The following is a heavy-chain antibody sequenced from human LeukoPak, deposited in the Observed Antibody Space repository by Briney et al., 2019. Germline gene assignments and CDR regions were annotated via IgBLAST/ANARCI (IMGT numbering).Heavy chain of an antibody. CDR1: RFTFSTYS. V-gene: IGHV3-21*01. CDR2: ISSRSTYI. Sequence: GGSLRLSCATSRFTFSTYSMNWVRQAPGKGLEWVSSISSRSTYIYYADSVKGRFTISRDNAKNSLYLQMNNLRAEDTAMFYCATSMAQDVDAFHIWGQGTMVTVSS. D-gene: IGHD2-21*01. J-gene: IGHJ3*02. CDR3: ATSMAQDVDAFHI.